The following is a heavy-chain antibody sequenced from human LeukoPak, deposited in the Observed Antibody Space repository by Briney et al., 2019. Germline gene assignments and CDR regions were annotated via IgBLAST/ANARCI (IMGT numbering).Heavy chain of an antibody. J-gene: IGHJ4*02. V-gene: IGHV4-4*07. CDR1: GGSISSYY. Sequence: PSETLSLTCTVSGGSISSYYWSWIRQPAGKGLKWIGRIYTSGSTNYNPSLKSRVTISVDKSKNQFSLKLSSVTAADMAVYYCARGLGNYGYWGQGTLVTVSS. CDR2: IYTSGST. D-gene: IGHD5-12*01. CDR3: ARGLGNYGY.